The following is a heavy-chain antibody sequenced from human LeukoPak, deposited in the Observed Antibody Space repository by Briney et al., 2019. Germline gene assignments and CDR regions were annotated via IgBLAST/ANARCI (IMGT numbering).Heavy chain of an antibody. J-gene: IGHJ4*02. CDR3: ARDADFWSAANFDY. D-gene: IGHD3/OR15-3a*01. V-gene: IGHV3-7*01. CDR2: IKQDGSEK. Sequence: GGSLRLSCAASGFTFGSYWMSWVRQAPGKGLEWVANIKQDGSEKYYVDSVKGRFTISRDNAKNSLYLQMNSLRAEDTAVYYCARDADFWSAANFDYWGQGTLVTVSS. CDR1: GFTFGSYW.